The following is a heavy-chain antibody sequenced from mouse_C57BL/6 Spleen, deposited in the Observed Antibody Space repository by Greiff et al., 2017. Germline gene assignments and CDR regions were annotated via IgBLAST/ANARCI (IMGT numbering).Heavy chain of an antibody. CDR1: GFTFSDYY. V-gene: IGHV5-16*01. CDR3: ARRSYYYGSSWYFDV. CDR2: INYDGSST. J-gene: IGHJ1*03. Sequence: DVQLVESEGGLVQPGSSMKLSCTASGFTFSDYYMAWVRQVPEKGLEWVANINYDGSSTYYLDSLKSRFIISRDNAKNILYLQMSSLKSEDTATYYGARRSYYYGSSWYFDVWGTGTTVTVSS. D-gene: IGHD1-1*01.